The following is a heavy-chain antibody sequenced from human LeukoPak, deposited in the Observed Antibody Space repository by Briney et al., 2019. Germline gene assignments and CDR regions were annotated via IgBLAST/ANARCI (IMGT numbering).Heavy chain of an antibody. CDR1: GGSFSGYY. Sequence: PSETLSLTCAVYGGSFSGYYWSWICQPPGKGLEWIGEINHSGSTNYNPSLKSRVTISVDTSENQFSLKLSSVTAADTAVYYCASGVVVAATYFDYWGQGTLVTVSS. J-gene: IGHJ4*02. D-gene: IGHD2-15*01. CDR2: INHSGST. V-gene: IGHV4-34*01. CDR3: ASGVVVAATYFDY.